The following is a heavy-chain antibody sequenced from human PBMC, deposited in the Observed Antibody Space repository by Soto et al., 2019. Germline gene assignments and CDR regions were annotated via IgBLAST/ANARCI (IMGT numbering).Heavy chain of an antibody. CDR1: GYTFTSYY. D-gene: IGHD2-15*01. CDR2: INPSGGST. V-gene: IGHV1-46*01. Sequence: QVQLVQSGAEVKKPGASVKVSCKASGYTFTSYYMHWVRQAPGQGLEWMGIINPSGGSTSYAQKFQGRVTMTRDTSTSAVYMELSSLGSEDTAVYYCARERIVVVVAATLSLRYWGQGTLVTVSS. J-gene: IGHJ4*02. CDR3: ARERIVVVVAATLSLRY.